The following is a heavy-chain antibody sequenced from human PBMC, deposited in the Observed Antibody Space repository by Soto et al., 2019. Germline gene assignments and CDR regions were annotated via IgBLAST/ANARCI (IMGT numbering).Heavy chain of an antibody. D-gene: IGHD2-8*01. CDR3: AREYCSKGVCYGVDY. J-gene: IGHJ4*02. V-gene: IGHV1-8*01. Sequence: GASVKVSCKDSGYTFTSNDIKWVRQATRQGLEWMGWINTNNGNTDYAQKFQGRVTMTTDTSTSTVYMELRSLISDDTAMYYCAREYCSKGVCYGVDYWGQGTLVTVSS. CDR2: INTNNGNT. CDR1: GYTFTSND.